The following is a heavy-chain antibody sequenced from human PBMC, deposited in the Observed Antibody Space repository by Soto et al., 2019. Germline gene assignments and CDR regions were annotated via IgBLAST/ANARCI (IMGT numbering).Heavy chain of an antibody. D-gene: IGHD3-22*01. V-gene: IGHV1-3*01. CDR1: GYTFTSYA. CDR3: ARGLIYDSSGYYFDY. Sequence: ASVKVSCKASGYTFTSYAMHWVRQAPGQRLEWMGWINAGNGNTIYAQKFQGRVTMTEDTSTDTAYMELSSLRSEDTAVYYCARGLIYDSSGYYFDYWGQGTLVTVS. J-gene: IGHJ4*02. CDR2: INAGNGNT.